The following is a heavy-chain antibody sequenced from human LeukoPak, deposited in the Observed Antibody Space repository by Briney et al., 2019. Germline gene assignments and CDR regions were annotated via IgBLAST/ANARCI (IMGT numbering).Heavy chain of an antibody. CDR1: GYSISSGYY. Sequence: SETPSLTCAVSGYSISSGYYWGWIRQPPGKGLEWIGEINHSGSTNYNPSLKSRVTISVDTSKNQFSLKLSSVTAADTAVYYCARARGLGIAARSYYYYYMDVRGKGTTVTVSS. V-gene: IGHV4-38-2*01. CDR2: INHSGST. J-gene: IGHJ6*03. CDR3: ARARGLGIAARSYYYYYMDV. D-gene: IGHD6-6*01.